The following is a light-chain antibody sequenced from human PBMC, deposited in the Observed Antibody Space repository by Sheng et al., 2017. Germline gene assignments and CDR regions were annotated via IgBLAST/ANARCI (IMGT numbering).Light chain of an antibody. CDR3: SSYTSSSALVI. Sequence: QSALTQPASVSGSPGQSITISCTGTSSDIGGYNFVSWYQQYPGNAPKLMIYEVSYRPSGVSNRFSGSKSGNTASLTISGLQAEDEADYYCSSYTSSSALVIFGGGTKLTVL. J-gene: IGLJ2*01. CDR2: EVS. V-gene: IGLV2-14*01. CDR1: SSDIGGYNF.